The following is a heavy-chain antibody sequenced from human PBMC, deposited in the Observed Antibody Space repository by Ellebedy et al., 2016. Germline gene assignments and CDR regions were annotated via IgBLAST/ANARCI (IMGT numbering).Heavy chain of an antibody. CDR3: AKWNGGWYAFDV. V-gene: IGHV4-59*02. D-gene: IGHD1-1*01. CDR2: VFHTGTT. J-gene: IGHJ3*01. CDR1: GGSVSSDY. Sequence: SETLSLTCNVSGGSVSSDYWNWIRRPPGKGLEWIGYVFHTGTTHYNPSLKSQVTMSLDTSKSQFSLSLTSVTAADTAVYYCAKWNGGWYAFDVWGQGTMVTVSS.